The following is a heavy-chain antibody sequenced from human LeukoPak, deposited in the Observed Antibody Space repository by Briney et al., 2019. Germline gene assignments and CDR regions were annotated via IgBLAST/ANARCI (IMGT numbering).Heavy chain of an antibody. CDR1: GFTFSSYS. D-gene: IGHD6-13*01. Sequence: GGSLRLSCAASGFTFSSYSMKWVRQAPGKGLEWVSSISSSSSYIYYADSVKGRFTISRENAKNSLYLQMNSLRAEDTAVYYCARAGIAAAGPLGYWGQGTLVTVSS. CDR3: ARAGIAAAGPLGY. CDR2: ISSSSSYI. J-gene: IGHJ4*02. V-gene: IGHV3-21*01.